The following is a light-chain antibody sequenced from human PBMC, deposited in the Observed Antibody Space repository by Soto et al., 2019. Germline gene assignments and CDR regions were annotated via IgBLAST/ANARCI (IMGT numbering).Light chain of an antibody. Sequence: EIVMTQSAATLSVSPGERATLSCRASQSVSSNLAWYQQKPGQAPRLLIYGASTRATGIPARFSGSGSGTEFTLTISSLPSEDFAVYYCQQYNNWPRTFGQGTKVEIK. J-gene: IGKJ1*01. CDR3: QQYNNWPRT. V-gene: IGKV3-15*01. CDR1: QSVSSN. CDR2: GAS.